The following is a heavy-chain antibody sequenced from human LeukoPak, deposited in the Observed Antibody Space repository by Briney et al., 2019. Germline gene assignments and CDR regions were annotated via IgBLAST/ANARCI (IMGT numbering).Heavy chain of an antibody. J-gene: IGHJ4*02. CDR2: INPSGGST. CDR3: AGGYYYDSSGYYPTRTRFDY. Sequence: ASVKVSCKASGYTFTSYYMHWVRQAPGQGLEWMGIINPSGGSTSYAQKLQGRVTMTTDTSTSTAYMELRSLRSDDTAVYYCAGGYYYDSSGYYPTRTRFDYWDQGTLVTVSS. CDR1: GYTFTSYY. V-gene: IGHV1-46*03. D-gene: IGHD3-22*01.